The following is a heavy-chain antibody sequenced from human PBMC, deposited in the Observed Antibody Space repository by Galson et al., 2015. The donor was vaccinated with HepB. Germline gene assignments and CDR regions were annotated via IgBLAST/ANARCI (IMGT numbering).Heavy chain of an antibody. J-gene: IGHJ3*02. V-gene: IGHV3-23*01. CDR2: ISGSGRSI. Sequence: SLRLSCEASGFPFNGHAMSWVRKAPGKGLEWVSFISGSGRSISYTVSVKGRFTISKDSAINTRYLDMNNLGVEDTAVYYCARSVLSCSSTSGVWTCDDAFDIWGQGTMVTVSS. D-gene: IGHD2-2*01. CDR1: GFPFNGHA. CDR3: ARSVLSCSSTSGVWTCDDAFDI.